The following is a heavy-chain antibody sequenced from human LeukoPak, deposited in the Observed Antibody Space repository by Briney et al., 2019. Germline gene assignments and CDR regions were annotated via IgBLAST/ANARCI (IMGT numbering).Heavy chain of an antibody. J-gene: IGHJ4*02. CDR2: MNPNSGNT. CDR3: ARGRKIEMTYYDFWSGYYTDGDY. D-gene: IGHD3-3*01. Sequence: GASVNVSCKASGYTFTSYDINWVRQATGQGLEWMGWMNPNSGNTGYAQKFQGRVTMTRNTSISTAYMELSSLRSEDTAVYYCARGRKIEMTYYDFWSGYYTDGDYWGQGTLVTVSS. CDR1: GYTFTSYD. V-gene: IGHV1-8*01.